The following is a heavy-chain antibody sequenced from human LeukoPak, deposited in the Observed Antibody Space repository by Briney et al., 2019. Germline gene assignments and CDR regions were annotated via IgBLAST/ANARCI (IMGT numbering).Heavy chain of an antibody. J-gene: IGHJ5*02. D-gene: IGHD6-19*01. CDR3: ARVAGWHWFDP. CDR1: GFTFSSYD. CDR2: IRPSGDNT. Sequence: GGSLRLSCAASGFTFSSYDMTWVRQAPGRGLEWVSSIRPSGDNTYYGDSVKGRFTISRDNSKNTVYLQMNNMRADDTAVYCCARVAGWHWFDPWGQGTLVTVSS. V-gene: IGHV3-23*01.